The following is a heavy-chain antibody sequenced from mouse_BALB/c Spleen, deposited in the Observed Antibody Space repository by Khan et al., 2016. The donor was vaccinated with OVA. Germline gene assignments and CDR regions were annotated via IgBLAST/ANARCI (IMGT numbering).Heavy chain of an antibody. CDR1: GYSITSGYG. V-gene: IGHV3-2*02. D-gene: IGHD1-2*01. Sequence: EVQLQESGPGLVKPSQSLSLTCTVTGYSITSGYGWNWIRQFPGNKLEWMVYISYSGTTNYNPSLKSRISITRDTSKNQFFLQLNAVTTEDTATYYCARTARIEYWGQGTTLTVSS. J-gene: IGHJ2*01. CDR2: ISYSGTT. CDR3: ARTARIEY.